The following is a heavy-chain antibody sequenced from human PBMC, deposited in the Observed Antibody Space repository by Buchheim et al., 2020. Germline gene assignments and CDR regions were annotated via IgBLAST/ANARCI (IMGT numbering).Heavy chain of an antibody. D-gene: IGHD2-2*01. Sequence: EVQLVESGGGLVKPGGSLRLSCAASGFTFSNAWMSWVRQAPGKGLEWVGRIKSKTDGGTTDYAAPVKGRFTISSDDSKNTLYLQMNSLKTEDTAVYYCTTGSEDQLLHYYYYGMDVWGQGTT. J-gene: IGHJ6*02. CDR3: TTGSEDQLLHYYYYGMDV. V-gene: IGHV3-15*01. CDR2: IKSKTDGGTT. CDR1: GFTFSNAW.